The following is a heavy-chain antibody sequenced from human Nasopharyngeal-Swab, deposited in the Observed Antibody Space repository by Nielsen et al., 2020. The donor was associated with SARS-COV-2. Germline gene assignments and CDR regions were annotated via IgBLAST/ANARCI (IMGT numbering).Heavy chain of an antibody. V-gene: IGHV3-30-3*01. D-gene: IGHD1-26*01. CDR1: GFTFSSYA. CDR3: ARDWARSGSYSTHFDY. Sequence: GESLKISCAASGFTFSSYAMHWVRQAPGKGLEWVAVISYDGSNKSYADSVKGRFTISRDNSKNTLYLQMNSLRAEDTAVYYCARDWARSGSYSTHFDYWGQGTLVTVSS. J-gene: IGHJ4*01. CDR2: ISYDGSNK.